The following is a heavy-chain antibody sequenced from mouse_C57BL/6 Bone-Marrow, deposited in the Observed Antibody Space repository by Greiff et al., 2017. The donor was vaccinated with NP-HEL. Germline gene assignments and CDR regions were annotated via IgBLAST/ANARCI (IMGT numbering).Heavy chain of an antibody. V-gene: IGHV5-12*01. Sequence: EVQVVESGGGLVQPGGSLKLSCAASGFTFSDYYMYWVRQTPEKRLEWVAYISNGGGSTYYPDTVKGRFTLSRDNAKNTLYLQMSRLKSEDTAMYYCARPYSNYGGSFDYWGQGTTLTVSS. CDR2: ISNGGGST. CDR3: ARPYSNYGGSFDY. J-gene: IGHJ2*01. D-gene: IGHD2-5*01. CDR1: GFTFSDYY.